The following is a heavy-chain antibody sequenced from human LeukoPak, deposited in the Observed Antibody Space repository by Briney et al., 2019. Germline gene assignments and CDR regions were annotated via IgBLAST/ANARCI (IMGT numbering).Heavy chain of an antibody. CDR3: ARAGPREARQISVRGAFDI. Sequence: SETLSLTCTVSGGSISSYYWSWIRQPPGKGLEWIGYIYYSGSTNYNPSLKSRVTISVDTSKNQFSLKLSSVTSADTAVYYCARAGPREARQISVRGAFDIWGQGTMVTVSS. CDR1: GGSISSYY. CDR2: IYYSGST. D-gene: IGHD6-6*01. V-gene: IGHV4-59*01. J-gene: IGHJ3*02.